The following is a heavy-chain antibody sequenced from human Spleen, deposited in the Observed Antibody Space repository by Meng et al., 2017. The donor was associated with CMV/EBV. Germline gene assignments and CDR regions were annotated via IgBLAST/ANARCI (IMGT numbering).Heavy chain of an antibody. CDR1: GYSISSDYY. CDR2: IYHSGSA. D-gene: IGHD2-15*01. V-gene: IGHV4-38-2*02. Sequence: GSLRLSCTVSGYSISSDYYWGWIRQPPGKRLEWIGNIYHSGSAYYNPSLKSRVSISVDTSKNQFSLKLSSVTAADTAVYYCARDRRHGGGHRVWGQGTLVTVSS. CDR3: ARDRRHGGGHRV. J-gene: IGHJ4*02.